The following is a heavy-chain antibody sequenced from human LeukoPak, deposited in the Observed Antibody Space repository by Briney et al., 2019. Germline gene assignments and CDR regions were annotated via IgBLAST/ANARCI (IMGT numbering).Heavy chain of an antibody. D-gene: IGHD2-2*01. CDR2: INHSGST. V-gene: IGHV4-34*01. J-gene: IGHJ5*02. CDR1: GGSFSGYY. Sequence: TPSETLSLTCAVYGGSFSGYYWSWIRQPPGKGLEWIGEINHSGSTNYNPSLKSRVTISVDTSKNQFSLKLSSVTAAVTAVYYCARHVPRLLKTVPPAADFDPWGRGTLVTVSS. CDR3: ARHVPRLLKTVPPAADFDP.